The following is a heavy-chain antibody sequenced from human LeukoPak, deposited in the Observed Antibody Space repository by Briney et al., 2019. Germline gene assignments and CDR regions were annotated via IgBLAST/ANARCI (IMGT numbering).Heavy chain of an antibody. CDR3: ARDGQDDILTGYYDY. V-gene: IGHV1-2*02. D-gene: IGHD3-9*01. CDR1: GYTLSGHY. CDR2: MNPNRGDP. J-gene: IGHJ4*02. Sequence: GDSVKVSCKAAGYTLSGHYMHWVRQAPGQGLGWMGWMNPNRGDPKYPQKFQGRVTLTRDTSISTAYMELSRPRSDDTAVYYCARDGQDDILTGYYDYWGQGTLVTVSS.